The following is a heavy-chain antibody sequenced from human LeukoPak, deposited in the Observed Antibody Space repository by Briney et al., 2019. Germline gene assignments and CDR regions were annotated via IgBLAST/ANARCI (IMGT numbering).Heavy chain of an antibody. CDR3: ARECSGGTCYEDY. CDR2: IRYDGGNR. V-gene: IGHV3-30*02. D-gene: IGHD2-15*01. J-gene: IGHJ4*02. CDR1: GFTFSSYG. Sequence: GGSLRLSCAASGFTFSSYGMHWVRQAPGKGREWVTFIRYDGGNRYYADSVKGRLTISRDNSKNTLYLQMNSLRAEDTAVYYYARECSGGTCYEDYWGQGTLVTVSS.